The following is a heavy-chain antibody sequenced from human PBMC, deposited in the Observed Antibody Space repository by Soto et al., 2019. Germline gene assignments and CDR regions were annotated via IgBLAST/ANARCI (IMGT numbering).Heavy chain of an antibody. J-gene: IGHJ5*02. V-gene: IGHV1-46*03. CDR2: INPSGGYT. CDR3: ARGGAIVVVTAPYDP. CDR1: GYTFSSYY. D-gene: IGHD2-21*02. Sequence: QVQLVQSGAEVKKPGASVKVSCKASGYTFSSYYMNWVRQAPGQGLEWLGIINPSGGYTTYAQRSLCRLTMTTATSTTTVHMELGSLTSADTAVYYCARGGAIVVVTAPYDPWGQGTLVTVSS.